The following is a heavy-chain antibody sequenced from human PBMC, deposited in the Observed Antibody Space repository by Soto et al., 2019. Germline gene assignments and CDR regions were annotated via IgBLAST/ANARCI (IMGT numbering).Heavy chain of an antibody. CDR3: AKSRETRSPEIYGMDV. Sequence: GSLRLSCAASGFTFSSYAMSWVRQAPGKGLEWVSAISGSGGSTYYADSVKGRFTISRDNSKNTLYLQMNSLRAEDTAVYYCAKSRETRSPEIYGMDVWGQGTTVTVSS. CDR2: ISGSGGST. V-gene: IGHV3-23*01. D-gene: IGHD2-15*01. J-gene: IGHJ6*02. CDR1: GFTFSSYA.